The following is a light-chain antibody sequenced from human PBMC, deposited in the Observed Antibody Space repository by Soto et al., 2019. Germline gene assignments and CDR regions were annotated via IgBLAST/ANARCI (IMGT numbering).Light chain of an antibody. V-gene: IGKV1-39*01. CDR2: GAS. CDR1: QSISSS. J-gene: IGKJ4*01. CDR3: QQSYSMPLA. Sequence: DIQRTQSPSSLSASVGDRVTITCRASQSISSSLNWYQQTPGKAPRLLIYGASSLQSGVPSRFSGSGPGTDFTLTISSLQPEDFVSYYCQQSYSMPLAFGGGTKVDIK.